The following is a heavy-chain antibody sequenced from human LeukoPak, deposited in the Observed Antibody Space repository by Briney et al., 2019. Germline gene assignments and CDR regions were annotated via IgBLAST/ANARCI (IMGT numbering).Heavy chain of an antibody. CDR2: IIPIFGTA. D-gene: IGHD6-19*01. CDR1: GGTFSSYA. J-gene: IGHJ3*02. V-gene: IGHV1-69*06. CDR3: ARDPQYSSGTDAFDI. Sequence: ASVKVSCKASGGTFSSYAISWVRQAPGQGLEWMGRIIPIFGTANYAQKFHGRVTITADKSTSTAYMELSSLRSEDTAVYYCARDPQYSSGTDAFDIWGQGTMVTVSS.